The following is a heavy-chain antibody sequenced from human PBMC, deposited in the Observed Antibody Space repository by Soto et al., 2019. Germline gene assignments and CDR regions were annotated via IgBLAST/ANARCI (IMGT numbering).Heavy chain of an antibody. D-gene: IGHD2-8*01. V-gene: IGHV1-58*01. Sequence: SVKVSCKASGFTFTSSAFHWVRQARGQRLEWIGWIAVGSGYTNYAQRFQDRVTLTRDMSTATTYMELSRLTSEDTAIYYCAADATAWQQMVPSDYWGQGTLVT. J-gene: IGHJ4*02. CDR2: IAVGSGYT. CDR1: GFTFTSSA. CDR3: AADATAWQQMVPSDY.